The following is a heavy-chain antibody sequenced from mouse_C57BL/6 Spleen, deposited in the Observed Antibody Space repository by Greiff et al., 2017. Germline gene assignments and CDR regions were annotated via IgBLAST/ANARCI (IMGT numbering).Heavy chain of an antibody. V-gene: IGHV1-82*01. J-gene: IGHJ1*03. CDR2: IYPGDGDT. CDR1: GYAFSSSW. CDR3: SRSFITSWEGYFDV. D-gene: IGHD1-1*01. Sequence: QVQLQQSGPELVKPGASVKISCKASGYAFSSSWMNWVKQRPGKGLEWIGRIYPGDGDTNYNGKFKGKATLTADKSSSTAYMQLSSLTSEDSAVYFFSRSFITSWEGYFDVWGTGTTVTVSS.